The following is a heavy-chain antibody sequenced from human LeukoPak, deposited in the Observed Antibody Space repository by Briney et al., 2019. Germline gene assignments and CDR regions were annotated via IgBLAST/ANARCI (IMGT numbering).Heavy chain of an antibody. J-gene: IGHJ4*02. CDR1: GFTFSSYA. D-gene: IGHD3-3*01. CDR3: AKDRGFWSGYLFHY. V-gene: IGHV3-23*01. CDR2: IKTDGTT. Sequence: GGSLRLSCRASGFTFSSYAMTWVRQAPGKGLEWVSVIKTDGTTDYADSVKGRLSISRDNSNNTLYLQMNSPRAEDTAVYYCAKDRGFWSGYLFHYWGQGTLVTVSS.